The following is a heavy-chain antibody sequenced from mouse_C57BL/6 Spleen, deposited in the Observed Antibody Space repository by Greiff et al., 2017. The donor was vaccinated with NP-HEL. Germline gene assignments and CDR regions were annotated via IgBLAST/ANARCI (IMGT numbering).Heavy chain of an antibody. D-gene: IGHD2-1*01. Sequence: EVQGVESGGDLVKPGGSLKLSCAASGFTFSSYGMSWVRQTPDKRLEWVATISSGGSYTYYPDSVKGRFTISRDNAKNTLYLQMSSLKSEDTAMYYCASLLYPMDYWGQGTSVTVSS. CDR3: ASLLYPMDY. V-gene: IGHV5-6*01. J-gene: IGHJ4*01. CDR2: ISSGGSYT. CDR1: GFTFSSYG.